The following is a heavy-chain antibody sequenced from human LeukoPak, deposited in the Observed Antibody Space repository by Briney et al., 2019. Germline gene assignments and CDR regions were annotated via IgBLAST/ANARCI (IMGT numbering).Heavy chain of an antibody. Sequence: ASVKVSCKASGYTFTSYDINWVRQATGQGLEWMGWMNPNSGNTGYAQKFQGRVTMTRNTSISTAYMELSSLRSEDTAVYHCARRHYDYVWGSYRLSDWGQGTLVTVSS. D-gene: IGHD3-16*02. CDR2: MNPNSGNT. CDR1: GYTFTSYD. J-gene: IGHJ4*02. V-gene: IGHV1-8*01. CDR3: ARRHYDYVWGSYRLSD.